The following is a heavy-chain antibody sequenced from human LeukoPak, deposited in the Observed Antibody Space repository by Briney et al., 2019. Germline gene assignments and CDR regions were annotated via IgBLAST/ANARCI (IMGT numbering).Heavy chain of an antibody. D-gene: IGHD3-9*01. J-gene: IGHJ5*02. CDR2: IIPIFGTA. Sequence: SVKVSCKASGGTFSSYAISWVRQAPGQGLEWMGGIIPIFGTANYAQKFQGRVTITADESTSTAYMELSSLRSEDTAVYYCATTYYDILTGPGWFDPWGQGTLVSVSS. CDR3: ATTYYDILTGPGWFDP. CDR1: GGTFSSYA. V-gene: IGHV1-69*13.